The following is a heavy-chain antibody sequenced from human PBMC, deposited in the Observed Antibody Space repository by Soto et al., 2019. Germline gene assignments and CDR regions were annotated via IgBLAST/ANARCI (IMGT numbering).Heavy chain of an antibody. V-gene: IGHV3-11*01. CDR1: GITLSDNY. CDR2: ISNSDYTT. J-gene: IGHJ4*02. Sequence: QVHLVASGGGLVKPGGSLRLSCVASGITLSDNYMTWIRQAPGKGLEWLSYISNSDYTTYYADSVKGRFTISRDNAKNSLYLQLNGLRVEDTAVYYCARGKWSLDYWGQGILLTVSS. D-gene: IGHD1-26*01. CDR3: ARGKWSLDY.